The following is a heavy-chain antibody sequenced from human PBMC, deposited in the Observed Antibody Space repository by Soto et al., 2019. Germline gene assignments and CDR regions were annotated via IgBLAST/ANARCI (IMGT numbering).Heavy chain of an antibody. CDR2: ISFDGSHK. CDR3: ASDYDILTGYYFGPGDY. Sequence: LRLSCRASGFTFRSYAMHWVRQAPGKGLEWVAVISFDGSHKYYADSVKGRFTISRDNSRNTLYLQMNSLRVEDTAVFYCASDYDILTGYYFGPGDYWGQGTLVTVSS. D-gene: IGHD3-9*01. CDR1: GFTFRSYA. J-gene: IGHJ4*02. V-gene: IGHV3-30-3*01.